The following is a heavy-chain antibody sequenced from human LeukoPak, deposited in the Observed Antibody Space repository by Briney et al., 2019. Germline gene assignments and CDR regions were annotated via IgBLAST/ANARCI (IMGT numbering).Heavy chain of an antibody. D-gene: IGHD2-2*01. CDR1: GFTFSSYA. CDR3: AKDRTGYCSSTICSGY. Sequence: GSLRLSCAASGFTFSSYAMSWVRQAPGKGLEWVSAISGSGGSTYYADSVKGRFTISRDNSKNTLYLQMNSLRAEDTAVYYCAKDRTGYCSSTICSGYWGQGTLVTVSS. V-gene: IGHV3-23*01. J-gene: IGHJ4*02. CDR2: ISGSGGST.